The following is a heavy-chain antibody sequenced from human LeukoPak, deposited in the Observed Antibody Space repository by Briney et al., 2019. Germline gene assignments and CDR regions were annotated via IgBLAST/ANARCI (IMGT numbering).Heavy chain of an antibody. CDR1: GFTFSSYS. J-gene: IGHJ4*02. CDR3: ATRTPQDGYNTLVY. V-gene: IGHV3-30*02. CDR2: IRYQGIDN. D-gene: IGHD5-24*01. Sequence: GGSLRLSCAASGFTFSSYSMNWVRQAPGKGLEWVAFIRYQGIDNYYGDSVKGRFTISRDNSDNTLYPQMNSLRAEDTAVYYCATRTPQDGYNTLVYWGQGALVTVSS.